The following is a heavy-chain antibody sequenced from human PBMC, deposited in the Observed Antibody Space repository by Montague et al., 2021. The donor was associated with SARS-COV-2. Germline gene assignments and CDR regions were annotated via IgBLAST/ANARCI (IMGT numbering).Heavy chain of an antibody. D-gene: IGHD3-10*01. V-gene: IGHV4-61*01. CDR3: ASSGGYYYYYQGVDV. CDR2: IYSRGSN. J-gene: IGHJ6*02. CDR1: SLSVRRTPYH. Sequence: SETLSLTCTVPSLSVRRTPYHSSRTHLCTGNTQEWLRYIYSRGSNSYNPSLKSRVTISVDMSKNQFSLKLNSVTAADTAVYYCASSGGYYYYYQGVDVWGQGTTVTVSS.